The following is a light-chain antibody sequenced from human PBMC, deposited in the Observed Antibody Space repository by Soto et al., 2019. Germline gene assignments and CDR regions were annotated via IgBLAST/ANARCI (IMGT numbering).Light chain of an antibody. CDR2: GAS. J-gene: IGKJ1*01. CDR3: QQYGSSPWT. V-gene: IGKV3-20*01. Sequence: EIVLTQSPGTLSLSPGARATLSCRASQSVSRSFLAWYHQKPGQAPRLLIYGASSRATGTPDRFSGSGSGTDFTLTISRLEPEDFEVYYCQQYGSSPWTFGQGTKVDI. CDR1: QSVSRSF.